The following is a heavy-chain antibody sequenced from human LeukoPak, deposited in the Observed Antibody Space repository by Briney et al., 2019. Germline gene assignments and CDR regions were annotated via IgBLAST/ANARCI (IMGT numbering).Heavy chain of an antibody. Sequence: SVKVSCKASGGTFSSYAISWVRQAPGQGLEWMGRIIPILGIANYAQKFQGRVTITADKSTSTAYMELSSLRSEDTAVYYCATSRAGITIFGVVSHNYYYGMDVWGQGTTVTVSS. CDR1: GGTFSSYA. D-gene: IGHD3-3*01. CDR2: IIPILGIA. CDR3: ATSRAGITIFGVVSHNYYYGMDV. V-gene: IGHV1-69*04. J-gene: IGHJ6*02.